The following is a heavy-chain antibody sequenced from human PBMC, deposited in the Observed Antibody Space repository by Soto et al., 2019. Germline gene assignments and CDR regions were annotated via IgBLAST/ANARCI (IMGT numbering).Heavy chain of an antibody. CDR1: GGSISIGGYY. D-gene: IGHD2-2*01. CDR3: AREMAEDIVVVPAARGGPSGRFDP. Sequence: PSDTLSLTCTVSGGSISIGGYYWSWILQHPGKGLEWIGYIYYSGSTYYNPSLKSRVTISVDTSKNQFSLKLSSVTAADTAVYYCAREMAEDIVVVPAARGGPSGRFDPWGQGTLVTVSS. V-gene: IGHV4-31*03. J-gene: IGHJ5*02. CDR2: IYYSGST.